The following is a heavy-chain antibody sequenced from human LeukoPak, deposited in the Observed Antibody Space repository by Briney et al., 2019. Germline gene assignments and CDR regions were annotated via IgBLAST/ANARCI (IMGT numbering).Heavy chain of an antibody. V-gene: IGHV3-9*03. D-gene: IGHD3-22*01. CDR2: ISWNSGSI. Sequence: GGCLRLCCATYGFTLDVYAMQSVRHAAGEGLGWVSGISWNSGSIGYADSVKGRFTISRDNAKNSLYLQMNSLRAEDMALYYGAKANYYDSSGSIYYFDYWGQGTLVTVSS. CDR3: AKANYYDSSGSIYYFDY. CDR1: GFTLDVYA. J-gene: IGHJ4*02.